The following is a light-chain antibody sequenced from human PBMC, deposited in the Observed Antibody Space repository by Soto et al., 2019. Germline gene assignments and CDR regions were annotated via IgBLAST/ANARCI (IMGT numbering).Light chain of an antibody. CDR2: EVT. Sequence: QSALTQPPSVSGSPGQSVTISCTGTSSDVGDYKYVSWYQQHPGKAPKLVIYEVTKRPSGVPDRFSGSKSGNTASLTVSELQAEDEADYYCSSYTGSNNYVVFGGGTKLTVL. V-gene: IGLV2-8*01. CDR3: SSYTGSNNYVV. CDR1: SSDVGDYKY. J-gene: IGLJ2*01.